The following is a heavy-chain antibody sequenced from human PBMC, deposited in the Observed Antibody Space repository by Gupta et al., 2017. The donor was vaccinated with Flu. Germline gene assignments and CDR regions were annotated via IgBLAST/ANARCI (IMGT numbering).Heavy chain of an antibody. CDR3: ARGGLHYNIDA. Sequence: QVQLQESGPGLVKPSETLSLTCTVSGDSISIYYCSWIRQTPAKGLEWIGFIQYNGNTKYNPSLASRVTLLVDTSKNQFSLRLTSVTAGDTAIYYCARGGLHYNIDAWGQGTTVTVSS. J-gene: IGHJ6*03. V-gene: IGHV4-59*01. D-gene: IGHD4-17*01. CDR2: IQYNGNT. CDR1: GDSISIYY.